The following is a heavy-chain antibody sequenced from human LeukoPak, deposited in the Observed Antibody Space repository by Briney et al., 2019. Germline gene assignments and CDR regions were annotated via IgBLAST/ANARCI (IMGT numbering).Heavy chain of an antibody. CDR1: GFTFSKYA. Sequence: PGGSLRLSCAAPGFTFSKYAMHWVRQAPGKGLDWMAVISYDGINQYYADSVKGRFTISRDNAKNTLSLQMNSLRAEDTAVYYCVREGFCSTTKCPRAFDIWGQGTMVTVSS. CDR2: ISYDGINQ. V-gene: IGHV3-30*01. D-gene: IGHD2-2*01. CDR3: VREGFCSTTKCPRAFDI. J-gene: IGHJ3*02.